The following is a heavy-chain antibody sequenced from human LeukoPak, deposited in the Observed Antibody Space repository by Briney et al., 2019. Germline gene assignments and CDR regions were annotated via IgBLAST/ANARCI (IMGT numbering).Heavy chain of an antibody. J-gene: IGHJ4*02. D-gene: IGHD6-19*01. CDR3: ARRLYGWYYFDY. V-gene: IGHV5-51*01. CDR1: GYSFTNYW. CDR2: IYPADSGT. Sequence: GESLKISCKASGYSFTNYWIGWVRQMPGKSLEWMGIIYPADSGTRYSPSFQGQVTISADKSINTAYLQWNSLKASDTAMYYCARRLYGWYYFDYWGQGTLVTVFS.